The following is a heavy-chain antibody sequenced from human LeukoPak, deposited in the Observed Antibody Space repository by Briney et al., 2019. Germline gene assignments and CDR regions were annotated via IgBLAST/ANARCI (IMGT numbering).Heavy chain of an antibody. CDR1: GYTFTSYG. CDR3: ARGKSEVLRFLEWLLPYDY. CDR2: ISAYNGNT. J-gene: IGHJ4*02. V-gene: IGHV1-18*01. Sequence: GASVKVSCKASGYTFTSYGISWVRQAPGQGLEWMGWISAYNGNTNYAQKLQGRVTMTTDTSTSTAYMELRSLRSDDTAVYYCARGKSEVLRFLEWLLPYDYWGQGTLVTVSS. D-gene: IGHD3-3*01.